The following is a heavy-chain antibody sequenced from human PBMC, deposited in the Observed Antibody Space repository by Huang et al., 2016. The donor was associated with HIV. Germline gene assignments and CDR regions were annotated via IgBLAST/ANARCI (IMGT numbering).Heavy chain of an antibody. J-gene: IGHJ4*02. V-gene: IGHV4-61*09. CDR1: GASIASGSYF. D-gene: IGHD3-3*01. CDR2: IYTTGST. CDR3: ARGRVTSSGVVQSYDY. Sequence: VQLQESGPGLVKPSQTLSLSCNVSGASIASGSYFWNWIRPPAGGGLEWIGHIYTTGSTDYNPPLKSRVAVSSDTSKNQFSLSLRSVTAADTAVYFCARGRVTSSGVVQSYDYWGQGSLVTVSS.